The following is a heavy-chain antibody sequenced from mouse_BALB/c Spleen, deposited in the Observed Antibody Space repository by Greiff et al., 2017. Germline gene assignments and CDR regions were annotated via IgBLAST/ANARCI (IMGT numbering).Heavy chain of an antibody. J-gene: IGHJ4*01. CDR3: ARVGGLRGAMDY. CDR1: GFTFSSYA. Sequence: EVKVEESGGGLVKPGGSLKLSCAASGFTFSSYAMSWVRQTPEKRLEWVASISSGGSTYYPDSVKGRFTISRDNARNILYLQMSSLRSEDTAMYYCARVGGLRGAMDYWGQGTSVTVSS. CDR2: ISSGGST. D-gene: IGHD2-4*01. V-gene: IGHV5-6-5*01.